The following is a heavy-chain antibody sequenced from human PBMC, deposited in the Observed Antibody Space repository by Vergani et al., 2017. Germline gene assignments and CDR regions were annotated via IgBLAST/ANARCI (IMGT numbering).Heavy chain of an antibody. CDR3: AGHSTVEWLVKLGWIDP. J-gene: IGHJ5*02. V-gene: IGHV4-39*01. CDR2: IYYSGST. CDR1: GASIRSSNYY. Sequence: QLQLQESGPGLVKPSATLSLTCSVSGASIRSSNYYWGWIRQPPGKGLEWIASIYYSGSTHYNPSLKSRVTISVDASKNQFSLKLSSVTAADTAVYFGAGHSTVEWLVKLGWIDPWGQGILVTVSS. D-gene: IGHD6-19*01.